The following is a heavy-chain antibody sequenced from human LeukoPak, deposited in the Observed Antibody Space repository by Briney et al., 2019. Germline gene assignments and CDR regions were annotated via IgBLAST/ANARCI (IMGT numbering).Heavy chain of an antibody. CDR2: INPSVGST. V-gene: IGHV1-46*01. Sequence: VSVQVSCKASGYTFTNNYIHWVRQAPGQGLEWMGIINPSVGSTSYAQRFQARVIVTRDMSTSTVYMELSSLRSEDTAVYYCARGGLYYSDTLTWEIDYWGQGTLVTASS. D-gene: IGHD3-22*01. CDR1: GYTFTNNY. CDR3: ARGGLYYSDTLTWEIDY. J-gene: IGHJ4*02.